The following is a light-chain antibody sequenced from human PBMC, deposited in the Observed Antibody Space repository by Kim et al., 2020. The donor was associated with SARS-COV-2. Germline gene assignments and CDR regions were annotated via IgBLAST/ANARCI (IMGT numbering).Light chain of an antibody. Sequence: SYELTQPPSVSVSPGQTARITCSGDALPKKYAYWYQQKSGQAPVLVIYEDRKRPSGIPERFSASSSGTVATLSISGAQVEDEGDYYCYSTDFSGNHRVFGGGTQLTVL. V-gene: IGLV3-10*01. CDR1: ALPKKY. CDR3: YSTDFSGNHRV. J-gene: IGLJ3*02. CDR2: EDR.